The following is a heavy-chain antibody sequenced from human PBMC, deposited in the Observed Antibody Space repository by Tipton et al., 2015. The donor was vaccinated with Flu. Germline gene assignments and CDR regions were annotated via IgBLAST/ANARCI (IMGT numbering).Heavy chain of an antibody. CDR1: GFTFSTYG. V-gene: IGHV3-30*03. CDR3: ARDLGFGVVDSRYISGMDV. Sequence: QLVQSGGGVVQPGRSLRLSCAASGFTFSTYGMHWVRQAPGKGLEWVAVISYEGRNDEHYADSVKGRFTISRDNSKNTLYLQMSRLRADDTAVYYCARDLGFGVVDSRYISGMDVWGQGTTVTISS. D-gene: IGHD3-10*01. CDR2: ISYEGRNDE. J-gene: IGHJ6*02.